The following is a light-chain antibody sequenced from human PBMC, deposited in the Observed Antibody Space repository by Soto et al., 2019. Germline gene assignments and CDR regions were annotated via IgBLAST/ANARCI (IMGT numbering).Light chain of an antibody. J-gene: IGKJ3*01. CDR1: ESVHRN. CDR2: YAS. Sequence: EMVMTQSPATLSVSPGERVTLSCRASESVHRNLAWYQQKPGQGPSLLIYYASTRATGVPDRFTGSGSGTEFTLTISSLQSEDFGVYHCQHYSSWPPTFVPGTKVEIK. CDR3: QHYSSWPPT. V-gene: IGKV3-15*01.